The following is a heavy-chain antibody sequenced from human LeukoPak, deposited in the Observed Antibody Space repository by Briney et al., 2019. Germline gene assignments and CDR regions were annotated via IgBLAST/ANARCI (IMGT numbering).Heavy chain of an antibody. Sequence: SETLSLTCAVYGGSFSGYYWSWIRQPPGKGLEWIGEINHSGSTNYNPSLKSRVTISVDTSKNQFSLKLSSVTAADTAVYYCARAYYDFHIDCWGQGTLVTVSS. J-gene: IGHJ4*02. CDR2: INHSGST. V-gene: IGHV4-34*01. D-gene: IGHD3-3*01. CDR1: GGSFSGYY. CDR3: ARAYYDFHIDC.